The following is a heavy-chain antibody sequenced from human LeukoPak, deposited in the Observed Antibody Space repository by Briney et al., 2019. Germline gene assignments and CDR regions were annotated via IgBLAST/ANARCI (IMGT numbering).Heavy chain of an antibody. Sequence: GGSLRLSCAASGFTFSSYAMTWIRQAPGKGLEWVSTISGSGGTTYYADSVKGRFTISRDNAKNSLYLQMNSLRAEDTAVYYCAREDSSGWWGANWFDPWGQGTLVTVSS. CDR3: AREDSSGWWGANWFDP. CDR2: ISGSGGTT. V-gene: IGHV3-23*01. CDR1: GFTFSSYA. D-gene: IGHD6-19*01. J-gene: IGHJ5*02.